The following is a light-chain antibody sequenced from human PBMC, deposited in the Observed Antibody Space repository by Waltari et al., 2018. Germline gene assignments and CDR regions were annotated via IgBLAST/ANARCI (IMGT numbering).Light chain of an antibody. CDR1: HNIKAW. CDR3: QQYKTFSRT. CDR2: EAS. V-gene: IGKV1-5*03. Sequence: DVQLTQSPATLSASVGDRVIITCRASHNIKAWLAWYQQKPGKAPKVLIYEASNLESGVPSRFSGSGSGTEFTLTISSLQPDDFATYYCQQYKTFSRTFGQGTKVEI. J-gene: IGKJ1*01.